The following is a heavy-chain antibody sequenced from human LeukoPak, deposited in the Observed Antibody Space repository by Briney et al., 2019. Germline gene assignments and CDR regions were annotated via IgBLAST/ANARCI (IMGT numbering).Heavy chain of an antibody. CDR1: GGTFSSYA. V-gene: IGHV1-69*13. D-gene: IGHD5-24*01. J-gene: IGHJ6*02. CDR2: IIPIFGTA. CDR3: AREGSRDGYNLDYYGMDV. Sequence: SVKVSCKASGGTFSSYAISWVRQAPGQGLEWMGGIIPIFGTANYAQKFQGRVTITADESTSTAYMELSSLRSEDTAVYYCAREGSRDGYNLDYYGMDVWGQGTTVTVSS.